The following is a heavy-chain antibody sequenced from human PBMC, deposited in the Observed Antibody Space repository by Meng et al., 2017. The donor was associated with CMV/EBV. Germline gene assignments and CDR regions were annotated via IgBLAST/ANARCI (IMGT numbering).Heavy chain of an antibody. CDR3: AKDIGVTMVRGGNYYYYGMDV. J-gene: IGHJ6*02. D-gene: IGHD3-10*01. Sequence: GESLKISCAASGFTFTTYSMNWVRQAPGKGLEWVSFISSSSSTIYYADSVKGRFTISRDNAKNSLYLQMNSLRAEDTAVYYCAKDIGVTMVRGGNYYYYGMDVWGQGTTVTVSS. CDR1: GFTFTTYS. V-gene: IGHV3-48*04. CDR2: ISSSSSTI.